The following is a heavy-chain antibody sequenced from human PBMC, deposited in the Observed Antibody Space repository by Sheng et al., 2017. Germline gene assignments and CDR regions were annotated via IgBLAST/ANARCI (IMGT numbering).Heavy chain of an antibody. J-gene: IGHJ6*03. D-gene: IGHD2-15*01. V-gene: IGHV3-64*01. CDR2: ISSDGVKT. CDR3: ARAVPGGSGRYFYYYMDV. Sequence: EVQLVESGGGLVQPGGSLRLSCVASGFTFSSFAMHWVRQAPGKGLEFVSGISSDGVKTYYANSVRGRFAISRDNSRNTLYLQMAGLTAEDLAVYYCARAVPGGSGRYFYYYMDVWGQGSAVIVSS. CDR1: GFTFSSFA.